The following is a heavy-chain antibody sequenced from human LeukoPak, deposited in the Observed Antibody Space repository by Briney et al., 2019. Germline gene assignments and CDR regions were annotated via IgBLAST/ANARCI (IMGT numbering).Heavy chain of an antibody. D-gene: IGHD4-17*01. V-gene: IGHV1-18*01. J-gene: IGHJ4*02. Sequence: ASVKVSCKASGYTFTSYGISWVRQAPGQGLEWMGWISAYNGNTNYAQKFQGRVTMTEDTSTDTAYMELSSLRSEDTAVYYCATDPGGMTTVSIFDYWGQGTLVTVSS. CDR3: ATDPGGMTTVSIFDY. CDR2: ISAYNGNT. CDR1: GYTFTSYG.